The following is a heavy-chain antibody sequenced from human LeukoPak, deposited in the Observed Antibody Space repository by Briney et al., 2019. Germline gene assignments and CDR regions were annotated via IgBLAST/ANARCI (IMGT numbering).Heavy chain of an antibody. Sequence: ASVKVSCEASGYTFTGYYMHWVRQAPGQGLEWMGRINPNSGGTNYAQKFQGRVTMTRDTSISTAYMELSRLRSDDTAVYYCARLMATINDWFDPWGQGTLVTVSS. V-gene: IGHV1-2*06. CDR1: GYTFTGYY. CDR2: INPNSGGT. D-gene: IGHD5-24*01. CDR3: ARLMATINDWFDP. J-gene: IGHJ5*02.